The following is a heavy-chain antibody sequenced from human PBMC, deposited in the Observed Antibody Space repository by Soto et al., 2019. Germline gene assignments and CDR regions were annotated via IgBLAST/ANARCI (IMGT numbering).Heavy chain of an antibody. CDR1: GGSISSSSYY. J-gene: IGHJ4*02. CDR3: ARHGLVRGALGGSGY. CDR2: IYYSGST. D-gene: IGHD3-10*01. V-gene: IGHV4-39*01. Sequence: PSETLSLTCTVSGGSISSSSYYWGWIRQPPGKGLEWIGSIYYSGSTYYNPSLKSRVTISVDTSKNQFSLKLSSLTAADTAVYYCARHGLVRGALGGSGYWGQGTLVTVSS.